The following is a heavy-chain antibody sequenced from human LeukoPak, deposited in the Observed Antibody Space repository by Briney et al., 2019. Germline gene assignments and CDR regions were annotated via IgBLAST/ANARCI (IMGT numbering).Heavy chain of an antibody. J-gene: IGHJ4*02. Sequence: PSETLSLTCTVSGASMSNYYWSWIRQPPGKGREWIGCIYSTGSTDFNPSLKSPVTMSLDTSKNQFSLKLSSVTAADTAVYFCAKGAYEPFDYWGQGILVTVSS. D-gene: IGHD1-26*01. V-gene: IGHV4-59*01. CDR3: AKGAYEPFDY. CDR1: GASMSNYY. CDR2: IYSTGST.